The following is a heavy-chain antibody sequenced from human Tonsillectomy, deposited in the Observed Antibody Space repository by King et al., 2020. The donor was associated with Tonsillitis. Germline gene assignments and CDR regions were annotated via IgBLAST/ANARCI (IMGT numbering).Heavy chain of an antibody. Sequence: QLVQSGAEVKKPGSSVKVSCKASGGTFSSYAISWVRQAPGQGLEWMGRIIPILGIANYAQKFQGRVTITADKSTSTAYMELSSLGSEDTAVYYCARVDRGYCSGGSCYPDPWGQGTLVTVSS. J-gene: IGHJ5*02. CDR3: ARVDRGYCSGGSCYPDP. CDR2: IIPILGIA. D-gene: IGHD2-15*01. V-gene: IGHV1-69*04. CDR1: GGTFSSYA.